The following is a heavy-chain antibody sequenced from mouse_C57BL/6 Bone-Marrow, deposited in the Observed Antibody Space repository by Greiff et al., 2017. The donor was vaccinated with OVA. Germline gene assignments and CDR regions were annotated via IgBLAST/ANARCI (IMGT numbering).Heavy chain of an antibody. V-gene: IGHV1-64*01. Sequence: VQLQQPGAELVKPGASVKLSCKASGYTFTSYWMHWVKQRPGQGLEWIGMIHPNSGSTNYNEKFKSKATLTVDKSSSTAYMQLSSLTSEDSAVYDCAIGSYGSGYFDVWGTGTTVTVSS. CDR3: AIGSYGSGYFDV. CDR2: IHPNSGST. CDR1: GYTFTSYW. D-gene: IGHD1-1*01. J-gene: IGHJ1*03.